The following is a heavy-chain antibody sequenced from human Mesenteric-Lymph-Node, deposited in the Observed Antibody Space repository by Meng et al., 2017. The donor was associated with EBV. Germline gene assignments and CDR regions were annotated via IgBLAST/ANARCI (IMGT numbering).Heavy chain of an antibody. D-gene: IGHD6-13*01. J-gene: IGHJ4*02. Sequence: QVQLVQSGAEVKKPGASVKVSCKASGYTFTPHGISWVRQAPGQGLEWMGWISPYNDNTNSAQKFQGRVTMTIDTSTRTAYLELRSLRADDTAMYYCARSFAAAAKFDYWGQGTLVTVSS. CDR1: GYTFTPHG. V-gene: IGHV1-18*01. CDR2: ISPYNDNT. CDR3: ARSFAAAAKFDY.